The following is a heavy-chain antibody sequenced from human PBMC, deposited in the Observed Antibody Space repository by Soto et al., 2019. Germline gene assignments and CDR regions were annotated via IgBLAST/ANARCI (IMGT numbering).Heavy chain of an antibody. CDR3: ARDIVVVPAARSRWFDP. V-gene: IGHV1-69*08. Sequence: QVQLVQSGAEVKKPGSSVKVSCKASGGTFSSYTISWVRQAPGQGLEWMGRIIPILGIANYAQKFQGRVTITAXXSXSXXYMELSRLRSEDTTVCYCARDIVVVPAARSRWFDPWGQGTLVTVSS. CDR2: IIPILGIA. J-gene: IGHJ5*02. CDR1: GGTFSSYT. D-gene: IGHD2-2*01.